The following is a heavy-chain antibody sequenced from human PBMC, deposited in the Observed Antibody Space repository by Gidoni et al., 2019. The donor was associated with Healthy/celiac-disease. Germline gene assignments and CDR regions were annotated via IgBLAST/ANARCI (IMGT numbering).Heavy chain of an antibody. V-gene: IGHV4-31*01. Sequence: VQLPESGPLLVKPSQTLSLTCTVSGGSISSGRYYWRWIRQHPGKGMEGIGYIYYSGSTYYNPTDKSKVNISVDTSKNEFAQKLRYVTAADTAEYYGARGGQGLWFDTWGQGTLVTVSS. J-gene: IGHJ5*02. CDR2: IYYSGST. D-gene: IGHD6-19*01. CDR1: GGSISSGRYY. CDR3: ARGGQGLWFDT.